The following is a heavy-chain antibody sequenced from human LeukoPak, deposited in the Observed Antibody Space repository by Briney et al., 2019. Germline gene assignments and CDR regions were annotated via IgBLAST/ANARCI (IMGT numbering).Heavy chain of an antibody. Sequence: PGGSLRLSCAASAFTFSGSAMHWVRQASGKGLEWVGRIRSKANSYATAYAASVKGRSTISRDDSKNTLYLQMNSLKTEDTAVYYCTTPQAADDAFDIWGQGTMVTVSS. J-gene: IGHJ3*02. V-gene: IGHV3-73*01. CDR3: TTPQAADDAFDI. CDR2: IRSKANSYAT. D-gene: IGHD2-15*01. CDR1: AFTFSGSA.